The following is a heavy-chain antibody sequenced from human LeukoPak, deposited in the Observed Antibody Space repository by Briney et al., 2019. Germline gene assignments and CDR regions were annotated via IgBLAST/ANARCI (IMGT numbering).Heavy chain of an antibody. CDR1: GYTFTSYG. CDR2: IRPHNNNA. V-gene: IGHV1-18*01. CDR3: AKIKNESLLAFEI. J-gene: IGHJ3*02. D-gene: IGHD1-1*01. Sequence: GASVKVSCKASGYTFTSYGLSWVRQAPGQGLEWMGWIRPHNNNADYAQKFQGRVTLTTDTSTSTAYMELRSLRSDDTAVYYCAKIKNESLLAFEIWGKGKMSPSLQ.